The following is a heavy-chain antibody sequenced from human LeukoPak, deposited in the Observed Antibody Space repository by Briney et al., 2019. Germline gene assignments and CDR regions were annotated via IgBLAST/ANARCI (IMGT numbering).Heavy chain of an antibody. CDR1: GFTFSSYE. D-gene: IGHD3-10*02. J-gene: IGHJ6*04. Sequence: PGGSLRLSCAASGFTFSSYEMNWVRQAPGKGREWVSYISSSGSTIYYADSVKGRFTISRDNAKNSLYLQMNSLRAEDTAVYYCAELGITMIGGAWGKGTTVTISS. V-gene: IGHV3-48*03. CDR2: ISSSGSTI. CDR3: AELGITMIGGA.